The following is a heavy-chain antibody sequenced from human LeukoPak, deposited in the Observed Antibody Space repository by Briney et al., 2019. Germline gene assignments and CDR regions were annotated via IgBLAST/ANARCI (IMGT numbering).Heavy chain of an antibody. CDR3: ANGYSEGRYCSSASCTLWY. D-gene: IGHD2-2*01. Sequence: GGSLCLACAASGFTFSSYAMSWVRQAPGKGLEWVSAISGSGGSTYYADSVKGRFTVSRDNSKNTLYLQMNSLRAEDTAVYYCANGYSEGRYCSSASCTLWYWGQGTLVSYSS. CDR1: GFTFSSYA. J-gene: IGHJ4*02. V-gene: IGHV3-23*01. CDR2: ISGSGGST.